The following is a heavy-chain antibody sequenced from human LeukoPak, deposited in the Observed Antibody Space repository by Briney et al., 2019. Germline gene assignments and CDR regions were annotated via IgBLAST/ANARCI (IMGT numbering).Heavy chain of an antibody. Sequence: GGSLRLSCAASGFTFSSYSMNWVRQAPGKGLEWVSSISSSSSYIYYADSVKGRFTISRDNSKNTLYLQMNSLRAEDTAVYYCAKGYSGYSYGYYFDYWGQGTLVTVSS. CDR3: AKGYSGYSYGYYFDY. CDR2: ISSSSSYI. CDR1: GFTFSSYS. J-gene: IGHJ4*02. D-gene: IGHD5-18*01. V-gene: IGHV3-21*04.